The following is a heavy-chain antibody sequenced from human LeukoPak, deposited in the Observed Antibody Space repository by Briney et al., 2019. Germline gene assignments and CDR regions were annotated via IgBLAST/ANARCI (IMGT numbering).Heavy chain of an antibody. CDR3: ARLDSSGYYLTYYFDY. CDR1: GGAISSGDYY. Sequence: SQTLSLTCSVSGGAISSGDYYWSWIRQPPGKGLEWIWYIYYSGSTYYNPSLKSRVTISVDTSKNQFSLRLSSVTAADTAVYYCARLDSSGYYLTYYFDYWGQGTLVTVSS. D-gene: IGHD3-22*01. CDR2: IYYSGST. V-gene: IGHV4-30-4*01. J-gene: IGHJ4*02.